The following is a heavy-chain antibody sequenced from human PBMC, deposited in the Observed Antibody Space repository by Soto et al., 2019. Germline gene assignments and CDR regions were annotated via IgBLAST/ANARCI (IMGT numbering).Heavy chain of an antibody. CDR2: ISYDGSNK. Sequence: QVQLVESGGGVVQPGRSLRLSCAASGFTFSSYAMHWVRQAPGKGLEWVAVISYDGSNKYYADSVKGRFTISRDNSKNTLYLQMNSLRAEDTAAYYCARAPPPYSGSYQPHFGYWGQGTLVTVSS. CDR3: ARAPPPYSGSYQPHFGY. J-gene: IGHJ4*02. CDR1: GFTFSSYA. D-gene: IGHD1-26*01. V-gene: IGHV3-30-3*01.